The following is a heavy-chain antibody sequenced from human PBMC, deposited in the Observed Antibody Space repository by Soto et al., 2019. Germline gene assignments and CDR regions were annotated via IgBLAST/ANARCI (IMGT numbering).Heavy chain of an antibody. CDR1: GDSVSSNSAA. Sequence: SQTLSLTCAISGDSVSSNSAAWNWIRQSPSRGLEWLGRTYYRSKWYNDYAVSVKSRITINPDRSKNQFSLKLSSVTAADTAVYYCARKVDTAMAFDYWGQGTLVTVSS. D-gene: IGHD5-18*01. V-gene: IGHV6-1*01. CDR2: TYYRSKWYN. J-gene: IGHJ4*02. CDR3: ARKVDTAMAFDY.